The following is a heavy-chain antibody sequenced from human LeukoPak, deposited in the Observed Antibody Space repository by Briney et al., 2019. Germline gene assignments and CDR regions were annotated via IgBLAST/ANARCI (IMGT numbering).Heavy chain of an antibody. CDR1: GFSFRIFG. V-gene: IGHV3-30*03. D-gene: IGHD3-3*01. CDR2: ISNDGSSK. CDR3: ARDSSTIFGVVINPSYYYYYYMDV. J-gene: IGHJ6*03. Sequence: PGRSLRLSCAASGFSFRIFGMHWVRQAPGKGLEWVAVISNDGSSKYYADSVKGRFTVSRDNSNNTLFLQLNSLRGEDTAVYYCARDSSTIFGVVINPSYYYYYYMDVWGKGTTVTVSS.